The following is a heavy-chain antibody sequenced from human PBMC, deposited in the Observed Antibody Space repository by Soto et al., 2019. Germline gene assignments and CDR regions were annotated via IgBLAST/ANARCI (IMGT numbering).Heavy chain of an antibody. J-gene: IGHJ6*02. V-gene: IGHV3-30-3*01. D-gene: IGHD3-10*01. CDR1: GFTFSSYA. CDR2: ISYDGSNK. Sequence: GGSLRLSCAASGFTFSSYAMHWVRQAPGKGLEWVAVISYDGSNKYYADSVKGRFTISRDNSKNTLYLQMNSLRAEDTAVYYCARDGPGRYYGSGSYYYGMDVWGQGTTVTVSS. CDR3: ARDGPGRYYGSGSYYYGMDV.